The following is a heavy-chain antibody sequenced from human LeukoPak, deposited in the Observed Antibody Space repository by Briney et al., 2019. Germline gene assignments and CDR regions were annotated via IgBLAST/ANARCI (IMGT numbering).Heavy chain of an antibody. D-gene: IGHD3-22*01. CDR1: GYTFTSYA. V-gene: IGHV7-4-1*02. J-gene: IGHJ4*02. CDR2: INTSTGNP. CDR3: ARDGGVVVITNYFDY. Sequence: GASVKVSCKASGYTFTSYAMNWVRQAPGQGLEWMGWINTSTGNPTYAQGFTGRFVFSLDTSVSTAYLQISSLKAEDTAAYYCARDGGVVVITNYFDYWGQGTLVTVSS.